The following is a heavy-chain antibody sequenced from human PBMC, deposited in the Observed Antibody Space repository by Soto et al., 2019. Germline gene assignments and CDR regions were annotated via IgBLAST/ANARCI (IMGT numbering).Heavy chain of an antibody. D-gene: IGHD6-19*01. V-gene: IGHV4-38-2*01. CDR3: ARALVAVAGTRNFDY. J-gene: IGHJ4*02. CDR2: FYYSEST. Sequence: PSATLSLTCAVYGDSIDSGYYWGWIRQPPGKGLEWIGSFYYSESTKYNPSLESRVTISVDMSKNEFSLNLRSVTAADTAVYYCARALVAVAGTRNFDYWGQGTLVTVSS. CDR1: GDSIDSGYY.